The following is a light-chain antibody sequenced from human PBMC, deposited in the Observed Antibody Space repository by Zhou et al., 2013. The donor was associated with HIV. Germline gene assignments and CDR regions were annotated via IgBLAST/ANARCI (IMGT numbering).Light chain of an antibody. J-gene: IGKJ4*01. Sequence: EIVLTQSPGTLSLSPGERATLSCRASQSVSSSYLAWYQQKPGQAPRLLIYGASSRATGIPDRFSGSGSGTDFTLTISRLEPEDFAVYYCQHYGGSPRFTFGGGTKVEIK. V-gene: IGKV3-20*01. CDR3: QHYGGSPRFT. CDR2: GAS. CDR1: QSVSSSY.